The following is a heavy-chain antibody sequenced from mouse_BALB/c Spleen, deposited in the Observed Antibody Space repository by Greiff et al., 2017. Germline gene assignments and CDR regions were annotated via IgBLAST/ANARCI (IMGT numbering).Heavy chain of an antibody. D-gene: IGHD1-1*01. CDR1: GFTFSSYA. CDR3: ARGLDYGSSYDY. CDR2: ISSGGST. V-gene: IGHV5-6-5*01. J-gene: IGHJ2*01. Sequence: EVKLVESGGGLVKPGGSLKLSCAASGFTFSSYAMSWVRQTPEKRLEWVASISSGGSTYYPDSVKGRFTISRDNARNILYLQMSSLRSEDTAMYYCARGLDYGSSYDYWGQGTTLTVSS.